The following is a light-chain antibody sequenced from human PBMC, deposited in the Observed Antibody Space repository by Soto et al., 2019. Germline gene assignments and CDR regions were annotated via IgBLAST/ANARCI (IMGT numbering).Light chain of an antibody. CDR3: QKHNSAPQT. V-gene: IGKV1-27*01. CDR2: SAS. J-gene: IGKJ1*01. Sequence: DIQMTQSPSSLSASVGDRVTITCRASQGISNYLAWYQQRPGKAPRLPIYSASNLQSGVPSRFSGGGSGTDFTLTISSLQPEDVATYYCQKHNSAPQTFGQGTKVDIK. CDR1: QGISNY.